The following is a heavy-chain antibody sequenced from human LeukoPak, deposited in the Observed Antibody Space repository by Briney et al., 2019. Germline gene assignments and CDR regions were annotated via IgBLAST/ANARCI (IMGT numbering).Heavy chain of an antibody. J-gene: IGHJ6*04. D-gene: IGHD2-2*01. Sequence: SETLSLTCTVSGGSVSSGSYYWSWIRQPPGXXXXXXXXXXXXGSTNYNPSLKSRVTISVDTSKNQFSLKLSSVTAADTAVYYCARDLLYCSSTSCRLVDGMDVWGKGTTVTVSS. CDR1: GGSVSSGSYY. CDR2: XXXXGST. V-gene: IGHV4-61*01. CDR3: ARDLLYCSSTSCRLVDGMDV.